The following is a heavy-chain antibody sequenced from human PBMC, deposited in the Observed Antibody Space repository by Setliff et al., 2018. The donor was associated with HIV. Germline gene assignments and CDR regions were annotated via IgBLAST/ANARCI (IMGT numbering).Heavy chain of an antibody. CDR2: VSHSGST. Sequence: KPSETLSLTCAVSGVSISSSNWWTWVRQPPGKGLEWIGEVSHSGSTNYNPSLKSRVTISVDTSKNQLSLNLTSVTAADTAVYYCARVETTVRGATYAMDVWGQGTTVTVSS. CDR1: GVSISSSNW. CDR3: ARVETTVRGATYAMDV. D-gene: IGHD3-10*01. J-gene: IGHJ6*02. V-gene: IGHV4-4*02.